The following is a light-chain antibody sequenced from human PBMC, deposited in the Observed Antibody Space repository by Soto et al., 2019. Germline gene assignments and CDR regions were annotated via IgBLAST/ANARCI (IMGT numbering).Light chain of an antibody. CDR3: QQYNYWPPVT. CDR2: GAS. V-gene: IGKV3-15*01. CDR1: QSVSNN. J-gene: IGKJ2*01. Sequence: EIVMTQSPATLSVSAGERATLSCRASQSVSNNLAWYQQKPGQAPRPLMYGASTRGTVIPARFSCSGSGTEFTLTISSLQSEDFAVYYCQQYNYWPPVTFGQGTKLEIK.